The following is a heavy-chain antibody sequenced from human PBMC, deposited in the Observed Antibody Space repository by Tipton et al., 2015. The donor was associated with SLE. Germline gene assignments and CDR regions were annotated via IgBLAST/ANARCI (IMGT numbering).Heavy chain of an antibody. J-gene: IGHJ4*02. CDR2: ISGDGDNF. Sequence: SLRLSCAASGFPFSTFTMNWVRQVPGTGLEWVSGISGDGDNFLYMDSVKGRFTISRDNAKNSLYLQMNSLRPEDTALYYCAKDVSSASYLALDSWGQGTLVTVSS. V-gene: IGHV3-9*01. CDR3: AKDVSSASYLALDS. D-gene: IGHD1-26*01. CDR1: GFPFSTFT.